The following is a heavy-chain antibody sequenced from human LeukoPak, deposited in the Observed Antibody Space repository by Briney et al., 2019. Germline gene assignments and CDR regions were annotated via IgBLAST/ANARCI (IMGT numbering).Heavy chain of an antibody. V-gene: IGHV3-21*01. J-gene: IGHJ6*02. Sequence: GRSLRLSCAASGFTFTSYSMNWVRQAPGKGLEWVSSISSSSSYIYYADSVKGRFTISRDNAKNSLYLQMNSLRAEDTAVYYCARPLFGGYSSYYGMDAWGQGTTVTVSS. CDR2: ISSSSSYI. CDR1: GFTFTSYS. CDR3: ARPLFGGYSSYYGMDA. D-gene: IGHD3-22*01.